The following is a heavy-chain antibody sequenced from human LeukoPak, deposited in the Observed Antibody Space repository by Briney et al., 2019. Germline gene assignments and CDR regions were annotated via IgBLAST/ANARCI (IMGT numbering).Heavy chain of an antibody. CDR3: ARVYCSGGSCYWARDFDY. CDR2: INPNSGGT. V-gene: IGHV1-2*02. D-gene: IGHD2-15*01. J-gene: IGHJ4*02. Sequence: ASVKVSCKASGYTFTGYYMHWVRQAPGQGLEWMGWINPNSGGTNYAQKFQGRVTMTRDTSISTAYMELSRLRSDDTAVYYCARVYCSGGSCYWARDFDYWGQGTLVTVSS. CDR1: GYTFTGYY.